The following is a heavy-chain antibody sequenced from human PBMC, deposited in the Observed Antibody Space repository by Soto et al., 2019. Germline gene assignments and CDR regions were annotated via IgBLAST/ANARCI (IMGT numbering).Heavy chain of an antibody. Sequence: EVQLLESGGGLVQPGGSLRLSCAASGFTFSSYAMSWVRQAPGKGLEWVSAISGSGGSTYYADAVKGRFTISRDNSKNPLYLQMNSLRAEDTAVYYCAKDPYEYSSSGGGMDYWGQGTLVTVSS. CDR1: GFTFSSYA. CDR2: ISGSGGST. D-gene: IGHD6-6*01. V-gene: IGHV3-23*01. CDR3: AKDPYEYSSSGGGMDY. J-gene: IGHJ4*02.